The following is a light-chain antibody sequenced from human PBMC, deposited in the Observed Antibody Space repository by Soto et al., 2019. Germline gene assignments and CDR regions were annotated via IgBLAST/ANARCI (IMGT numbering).Light chain of an antibody. Sequence: QSVLTQPRSVSGSPGQSVTISCTGTSSDVGTYDFVSWYQQHTGKAPRLMTFDVSERPSGVPDRFSGSKSGNTASLTISGLQAEDEADYYCCLYAVTFYVFGTGTKGTVL. CDR2: DVS. CDR3: CLYAVTFYV. CDR1: SSDVGTYDF. J-gene: IGLJ1*01. V-gene: IGLV2-11*01.